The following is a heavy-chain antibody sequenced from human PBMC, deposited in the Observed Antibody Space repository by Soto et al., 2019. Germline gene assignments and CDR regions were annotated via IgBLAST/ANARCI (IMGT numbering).Heavy chain of an antibody. D-gene: IGHD4-4*01. J-gene: IGHJ4*02. Sequence: SETLSLTCAVSGGSISSGGYSWSWIRQPPGKGLEWLGYIYHSGSTYYNPSLKSRVTISVDRSKNQFSLNLSSVTAADPAVYYCARGMTTVTTYDYWGEGTLVTVPS. CDR3: ARGMTTVTTYDY. CDR1: GGSISSGGYS. V-gene: IGHV4-30-2*01. CDR2: IYHSGST.